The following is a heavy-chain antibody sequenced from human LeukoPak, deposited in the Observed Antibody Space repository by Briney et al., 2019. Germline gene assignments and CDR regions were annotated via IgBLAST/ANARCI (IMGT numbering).Heavy chain of an antibody. D-gene: IGHD1-26*01. Sequence: PGGSLRLSCSASGFTFSSYAMHWVRQAPGKGLEYASAISSNGGSTYYADSVKGRLTISRDNSKNTLYLQMSSLRPEDTAVYYCVRSRGPLDYWGQGTLVTVSS. V-gene: IGHV3-64D*09. J-gene: IGHJ4*02. CDR3: VRSRGPLDY. CDR2: ISSNGGST. CDR1: GFTFSSYA.